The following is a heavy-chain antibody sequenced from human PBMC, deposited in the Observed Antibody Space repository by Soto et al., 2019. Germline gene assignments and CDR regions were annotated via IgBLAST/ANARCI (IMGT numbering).Heavy chain of an antibody. Sequence: MHGESLKISCKGSGYSFTSYWIGWVRQMPGKGLEWMGIIYPGDSDTRYSPSFQGQVTISADKSISTAYLQWSSLKASDTAMYYCARHMYGSGSYYRYFDYWGQGTLVTVSS. J-gene: IGHJ4*02. V-gene: IGHV5-51*01. CDR3: ARHMYGSGSYYRYFDY. D-gene: IGHD3-10*01. CDR2: IYPGDSDT. CDR1: GYSFTSYW.